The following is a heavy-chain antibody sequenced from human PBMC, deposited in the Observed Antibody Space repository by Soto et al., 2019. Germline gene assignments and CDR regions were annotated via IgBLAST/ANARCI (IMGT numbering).Heavy chain of an antibody. J-gene: IGHJ4*02. CDR1: GFTFSSYA. Sequence: QVPLVESGGGVVQPGRSLRLSCAASGFTFSSYAMHWVRQAPGKGLEWVAVISYDGSNKYYADSVKGRFTISRDNSKNTLYLQMNSLRAEDTAVYYCAKAMNGWFFDYWGQGTLVTVSS. CDR2: ISYDGSNK. V-gene: IGHV3-30*18. D-gene: IGHD6-19*01. CDR3: AKAMNGWFFDY.